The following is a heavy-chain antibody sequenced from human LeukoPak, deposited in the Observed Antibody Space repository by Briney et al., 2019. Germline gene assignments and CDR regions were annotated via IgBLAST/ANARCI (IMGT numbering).Heavy chain of an antibody. J-gene: IGHJ4*02. V-gene: IGHV3-66*01. CDR3: ARVTDGDYPDY. CDR1: GFTVSSNY. D-gene: IGHD4-17*01. Sequence: GGSLRLSCAASGFTVSSNYMTWVRQAPGKGLEWVSLIYIGDSTFYADSVKGRFTISRDSSKNTLYLQMNSLRGEDTAVYYCARVTDGDYPDYWGQGTVITDSS. CDR2: IYIGDST.